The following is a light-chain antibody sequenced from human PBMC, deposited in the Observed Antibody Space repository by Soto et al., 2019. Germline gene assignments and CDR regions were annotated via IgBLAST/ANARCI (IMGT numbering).Light chain of an antibody. CDR1: TNDIGSYDY. Sequence: QSVLSQPASVSGSPGQWITISCTGGTNDIGSYDYVSWYQQHPGKAPKLILSEVSNRPSGVSNRFSGSKSGNAASLTISGLQAEDEADYYCTSFARDISIVFGGGTKLTVL. CDR2: EVS. J-gene: IGLJ2*01. V-gene: IGLV2-14*01. CDR3: TSFARDISIV.